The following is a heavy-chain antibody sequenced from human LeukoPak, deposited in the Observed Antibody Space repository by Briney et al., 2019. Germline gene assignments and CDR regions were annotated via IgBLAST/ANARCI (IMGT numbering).Heavy chain of an antibody. D-gene: IGHD3-22*01. Sequence: GGSLRLSCAASGFTFSSYAMSWVRQAPGKGLEWVSAISGSGGSTYYADSVKGRFTISRDNSKNTLYLQMSSLRAEDTAVYYCAKEPYYDSSGYNDYWGQGTLVTVSS. V-gene: IGHV3-23*01. CDR3: AKEPYYDSSGYNDY. J-gene: IGHJ4*02. CDR2: ISGSGGST. CDR1: GFTFSSYA.